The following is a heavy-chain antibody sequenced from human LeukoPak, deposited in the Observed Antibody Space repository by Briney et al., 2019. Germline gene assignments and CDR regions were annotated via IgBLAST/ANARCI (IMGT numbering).Heavy chain of an antibody. CDR1: RFIFTSYG. CDR2: ISGSGDNT. Sequence: GGSLRLSCAASRFIFTSYGMGWVRQAPGKGLEWVSAISGSGDNTYYADSVKGRFTISRDNSKNTLYLQMNSLRAEDTAVYYCAKGVITFGGAPFDYWGQGTLVTVSS. CDR3: AKGVITFGGAPFDY. D-gene: IGHD3-16*01. V-gene: IGHV3-23*01. J-gene: IGHJ4*02.